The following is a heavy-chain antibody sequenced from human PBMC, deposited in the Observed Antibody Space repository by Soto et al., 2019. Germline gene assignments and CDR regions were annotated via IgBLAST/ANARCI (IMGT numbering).Heavy chain of an antibody. J-gene: IGHJ6*02. CDR3: ARGLRYTWNYGVYYYYGMDV. CDR2: INHSGST. D-gene: IGHD1-7*01. V-gene: IGHV4-34*01. Sequence: SETLSLTCAVYGGSFSGYYWSWIRQPPGKGLEWIGEINHSGSTNYNPSLKSRVTISVDTSKNQFSLKLSSVTAADTAVYYCARGLRYTWNYGVYYYYGMDVWGQGTTVTVSS. CDR1: GGSFSGYY.